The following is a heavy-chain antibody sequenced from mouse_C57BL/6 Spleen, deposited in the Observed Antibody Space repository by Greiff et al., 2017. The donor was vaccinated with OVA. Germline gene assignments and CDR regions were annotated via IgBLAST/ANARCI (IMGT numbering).Heavy chain of an antibody. CDR2: IYPGDGGT. CDR3: ARGQWLNYYYAKDY. CDR1: GYAFSSSW. D-gene: IGHD1-3*01. J-gene: IGHJ4*01. Sequence: VQLQQSGPELVKPGASVKISCKASGYAFSSSWMNWVKQRPGKGLEWIGRIYPGDGGTNYNGKFKGKATLTADKSSSTAYMQLSSLTSEDSAVYFCARGQWLNYYYAKDYWGQGTSVTVAS. V-gene: IGHV1-82*01.